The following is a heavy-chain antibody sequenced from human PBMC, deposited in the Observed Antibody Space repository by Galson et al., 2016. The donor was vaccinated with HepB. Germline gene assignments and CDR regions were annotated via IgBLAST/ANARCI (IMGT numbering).Heavy chain of an antibody. CDR3: ARDGRAWVGLDV. J-gene: IGHJ6*02. V-gene: IGHV4-59*01. CDR1: GGSIRSYY. CDR2: IYYSGST. D-gene: IGHD3/OR15-3a*01. Sequence: ETLSLTCTVSGGSIRSYYWTWIRQPPGKGLEWIGYIYYSGSTSYNPSLKSRVSISIGTSKTHFSLRLTSLTVADTAIYYCARDGRAWVGLDVWGQGTTVTVSS.